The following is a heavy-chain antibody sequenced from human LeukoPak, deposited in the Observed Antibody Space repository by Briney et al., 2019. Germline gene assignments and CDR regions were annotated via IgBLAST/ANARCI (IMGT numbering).Heavy chain of an antibody. CDR1: GYTFTSYG. Sequence: ASVKVSCKASGYTFTSYGISWVRQAPGQGLEWMGWISAYNGNTNYAQKLQGRVTMTTDTSTSTAYMELRSLRSDDTAVYYCARELSHCSGGSCYRFDYWGQGTLVTVSS. J-gene: IGHJ4*02. CDR2: ISAYNGNT. D-gene: IGHD2-15*01. V-gene: IGHV1-18*01. CDR3: ARELSHCSGGSCYRFDY.